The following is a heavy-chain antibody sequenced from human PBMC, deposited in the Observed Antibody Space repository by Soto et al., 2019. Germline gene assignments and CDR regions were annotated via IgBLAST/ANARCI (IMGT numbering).Heavy chain of an antibody. J-gene: IGHJ5*02. Sequence: ASAKVSCRASGYTFTSYGISWVRQAPGQGLEWMGWISAYNGNTNYAQKLQGRVTMTTDTSTSTAYMELRSLRSDDTAVYSCARQDDSEGGWFDPWGQGTLVNVSS. CDR3: ARQDDSEGGWFDP. D-gene: IGHD3-22*01. CDR1: GYTFTSYG. CDR2: ISAYNGNT. V-gene: IGHV1-18*01.